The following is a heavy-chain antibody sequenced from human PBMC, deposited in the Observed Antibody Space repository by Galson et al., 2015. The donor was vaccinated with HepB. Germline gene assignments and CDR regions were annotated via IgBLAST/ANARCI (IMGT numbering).Heavy chain of an antibody. J-gene: IGHJ4*02. D-gene: IGHD2-2*01. CDR3: AKGNNAGIPAAPYS. V-gene: IGHV3-23*01. Sequence: SLRLSCAASGFTFTSFAMNWLRQAPGKAPEWASVISGSGGATYYANSVKGRFSISRDNSASTLSLQMNSLSAEDTAIYYCAKGNNAGIPAAPYSWGQGTLVTVSP. CDR2: ISGSGGAT. CDR1: GFTFTSFA.